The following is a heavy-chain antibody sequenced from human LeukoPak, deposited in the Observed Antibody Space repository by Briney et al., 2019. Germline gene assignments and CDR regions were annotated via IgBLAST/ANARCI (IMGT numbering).Heavy chain of an antibody. D-gene: IGHD2-15*01. CDR2: IRSKAYGGTT. CDR3: TRNPRYCSGGSCYSSRYYFDY. Sequence: GGSLRLSCTASGFTFGDYAMSWVRQAPGKGLEWVGFIRSKAYGGTTEYAASVKGRFTISRDDSKSIAYLQMNSLKTEDTAVYYCTRNPRYCSGGSCYSSRYYFDYWGQGTLVTVSP. CDR1: GFTFGDYA. V-gene: IGHV3-49*04. J-gene: IGHJ4*02.